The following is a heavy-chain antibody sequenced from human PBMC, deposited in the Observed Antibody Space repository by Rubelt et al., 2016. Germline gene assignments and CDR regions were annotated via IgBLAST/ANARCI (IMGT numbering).Heavy chain of an antibody. D-gene: IGHD3-10*01. CDR1: GGSISSYY. Sequence: GPGLVKPSETLSLTCTVSGGSISSYYWSWIRQPPGKGLEWIGCIYYSGSTNYNPSLKSRVTISVDTSKNQFSLKLTSVTAADTAVYYCAGRGFRGAYPNWGQGTLVTVSS. J-gene: IGHJ4*02. CDR2: IYYSGST. V-gene: IGHV4-59*08. CDR3: AGRGFRGAYPN.